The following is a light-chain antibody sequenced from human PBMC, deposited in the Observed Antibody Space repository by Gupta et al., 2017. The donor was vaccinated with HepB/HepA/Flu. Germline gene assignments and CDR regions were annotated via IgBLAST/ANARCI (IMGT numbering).Light chain of an antibody. Sequence: SALTQPRSVSGSPGQSVTISCTGTSSDVGGYNYVSWYQQHPGNAPHLMIYDVRKRPAGVPDRFSGSKSGNTASLTISGVQAEDEADYYCCAYAGRGVVFGGGTKLTVL. CDR3: CAYAGRGVV. CDR2: DVR. CDR1: SSDVGGYNY. V-gene: IGLV2-11*01. J-gene: IGLJ2*01.